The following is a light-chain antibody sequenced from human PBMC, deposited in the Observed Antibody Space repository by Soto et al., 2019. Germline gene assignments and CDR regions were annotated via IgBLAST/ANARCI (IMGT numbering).Light chain of an antibody. V-gene: IGLV2-14*01. J-gene: IGLJ2*01. Sequence: QSALTQPASVSGSPGQSITISCTGTSSDVGGYNYVSWYQQHPGKAPKLMIYEVSNRPSGVSNRFSGSKSGNTASLTISGLQAEDEADYYCSSYTSINTLLVFGGGTKLTVL. CDR3: SSYTSINTLLV. CDR2: EVS. CDR1: SSDVGGYNY.